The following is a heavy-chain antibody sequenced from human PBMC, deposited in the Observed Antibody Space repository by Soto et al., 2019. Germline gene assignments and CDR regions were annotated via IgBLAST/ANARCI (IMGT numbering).Heavy chain of an antibody. V-gene: IGHV1-3*01. D-gene: IGHD2-15*01. Sequence: PPVKVSCKASGYTFTGYAMHWVRQAPGQRLEWMGWINAGNGNTKYSQKFQGRVTITRDTSASTAYMELSSLRFEDTAVYYCARDLGGWPDYWGQGTLVTVSS. J-gene: IGHJ4*02. CDR2: INAGNGNT. CDR3: ARDLGGWPDY. CDR1: GYTFTGYA.